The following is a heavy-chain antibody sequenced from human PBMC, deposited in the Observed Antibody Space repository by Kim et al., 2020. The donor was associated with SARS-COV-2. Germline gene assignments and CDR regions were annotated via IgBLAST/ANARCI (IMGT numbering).Heavy chain of an antibody. CDR2: MNPNSGNT. D-gene: IGHD2-21*01. CDR1: GYTFTSYD. V-gene: IGHV1-8*01. Sequence: ASVKVSCKASGYTFTSYDINWVRQATGQGLEWMGWMNPNSGNTGYAQKFQGRVTMTRNTSISTAYMELSSLRSEDTAVYYCARGRLKSIVVVIAPRPYYCYMDVWGKGATVTVSS. J-gene: IGHJ6*03. CDR3: ARGRLKSIVVVIAPRPYYCYMDV.